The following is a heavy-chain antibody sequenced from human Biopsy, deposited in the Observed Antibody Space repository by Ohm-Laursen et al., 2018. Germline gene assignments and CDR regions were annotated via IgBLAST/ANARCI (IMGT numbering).Heavy chain of an antibody. CDR3: ARMPHFDY. CDR2: ISHSGNT. D-gene: IGHD2-2*01. Sequence: PPGTLSLTCAVFGFSISSGHYWAWIRQPPGKGLEWIGTISHSGNTYYNPSLKTRVTMSLDTSKNQFSLRLIYVTAADTAVYYCARMPHFDYWGQGILVTVSS. V-gene: IGHV4-38-2*01. CDR1: GFSISSGHY. J-gene: IGHJ4*02.